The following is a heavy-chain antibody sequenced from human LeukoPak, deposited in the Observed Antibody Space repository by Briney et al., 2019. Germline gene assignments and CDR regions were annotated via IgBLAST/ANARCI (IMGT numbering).Heavy chain of an antibody. D-gene: IGHD3-22*01. CDR2: IWYDGSNK. CDR1: EFTFSSYG. CDR3: ARLGRFTMIVKYYYGMDV. Sequence: GGSLRLSCAASEFTFSSYGMHWVRQAPGKGLEWVAVIWYDGSNKYYADSVKGRFTISGDNSKNTLYLQMNSLRAEDTAVYYCARLGRFTMIVKYYYGMDVWGQGTTVTVSS. J-gene: IGHJ6*02. V-gene: IGHV3-33*01.